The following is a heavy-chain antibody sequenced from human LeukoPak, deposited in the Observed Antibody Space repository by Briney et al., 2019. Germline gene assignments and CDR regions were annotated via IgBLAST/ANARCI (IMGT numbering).Heavy chain of an antibody. CDR1: GLTFSSYA. V-gene: IGHV3-23*01. D-gene: IGHD3-9*01. CDR3: AKFYDILTGYFDY. CDR2: ISGGNGNTYYA. Sequence: GGSLRLSCAASGLTFSSYAMSWVRQAPGKGLEWVSAISGGNGNTYYAYYADSVRGRFTISRDSSKNTLYLQMNSLRAEDTAVYYCAKFYDILTGYFDYWGQGTLVTVSS. J-gene: IGHJ4*02.